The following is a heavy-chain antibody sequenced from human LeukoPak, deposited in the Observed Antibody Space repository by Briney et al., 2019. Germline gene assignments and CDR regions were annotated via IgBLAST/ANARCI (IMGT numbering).Heavy chain of an antibody. CDR1: GYTFTGYY. CDR3: ARERSYCSGGSCLGLSDGMDV. J-gene: IGHJ6*02. Sequence: GASVNVSCKASGYTFTGYYMHWVRQAPGLGLEWMGWINPNSGGTNYAQKFQGWVTMTRDTSISTAYMELSRLRSDDTAVYYCARERSYCSGGSCLGLSDGMDVWGQGTTVTVSS. CDR2: INPNSGGT. D-gene: IGHD2-15*01. V-gene: IGHV1-2*04.